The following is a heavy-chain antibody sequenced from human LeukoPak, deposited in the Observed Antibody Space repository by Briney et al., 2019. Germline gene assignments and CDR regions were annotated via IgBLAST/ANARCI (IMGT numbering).Heavy chain of an antibody. CDR2: IKQGESER. CDR3: ARGDNSAFDI. CDR1: GFTFRSYR. J-gene: IGHJ3*02. V-gene: IGHV3-7*04. Sequence: GGSLRLSCAASGFTFRSYRMNWVRQAPGKGLEWVASIKQGESERYYVDSVNGRFTISRDNAKDSLYLQMNSLRAEDTAVYYCARGDNSAFDIWGQGTMVTVSS. D-gene: IGHD3-22*01.